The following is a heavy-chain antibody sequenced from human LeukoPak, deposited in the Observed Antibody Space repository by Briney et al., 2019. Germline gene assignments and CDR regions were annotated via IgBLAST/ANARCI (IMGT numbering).Heavy chain of an antibody. CDR1: GFTVSDNY. CDR3: ARGGILTGYFLDF. J-gene: IGHJ4*02. CDR2: IYSGGNT. Sequence: QSGGSLRLSFAASGFTVSDNYMTWVRQAPGKGLEWVSVIYSGGNTYYADSVKSRFIISRDNSNNTLNLQMNSLRAEDTAVYYCARGGILTGYFLDFWGQGTLVTVS. D-gene: IGHD3-9*01. V-gene: IGHV3-66*01.